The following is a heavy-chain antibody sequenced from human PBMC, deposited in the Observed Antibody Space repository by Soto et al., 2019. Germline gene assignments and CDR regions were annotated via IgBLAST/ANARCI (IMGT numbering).Heavy chain of an antibody. V-gene: IGHV1-24*01. D-gene: IGHD1-26*01. CDR3: AHGEGIVKSIVYFDS. Sequence: ASGKVSCKVSGYFLTALSIHWVRQAPGKGLEWMGGFDREDGETIYAQKFQGTVTMTEDTSTDSAYMELSSLTSEDTAIYYCAHGEGIVKSIVYFDSWVQGTLVTVSS. CDR1: GYFLTALS. J-gene: IGHJ4*02. CDR2: FDREDGET.